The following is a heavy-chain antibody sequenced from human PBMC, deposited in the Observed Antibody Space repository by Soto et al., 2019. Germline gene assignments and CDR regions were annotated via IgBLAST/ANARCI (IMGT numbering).Heavy chain of an antibody. D-gene: IGHD2-15*01. V-gene: IGHV4-31*03. J-gene: IGHJ5*02. CDR3: ARARCSGGSCYSVSWFDP. Sequence: SETLSLTCTVSGGSISSGGYYWSWIRQHPGKGLEWIGYIYYSGSTYYNPSLKSRVTISVDTSKNQFSLKLSSVTAADTAVYYCARARCSGGSCYSVSWFDPWGQGTLVTVSS. CDR1: GGSISSGGYY. CDR2: IYYSGST.